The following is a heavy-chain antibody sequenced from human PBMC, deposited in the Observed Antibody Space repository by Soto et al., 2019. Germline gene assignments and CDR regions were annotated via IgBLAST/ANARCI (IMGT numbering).Heavy chain of an antibody. CDR1: GFTFTRYS. CDR3: ARETEDLTSNFDY. V-gene: IGHV3-21*06. Sequence: GGSLRLSCAASGFTFTRYSMNWVRQAPGKGLEWVSSISSTTNYIYYGDSMKGRFTISRDNAKNSLYLEMNSLRAEDTAVYYCARETEDLTSNFDYWGQGTLVTSPQ. CDR2: ISSTTNYI. J-gene: IGHJ4*02.